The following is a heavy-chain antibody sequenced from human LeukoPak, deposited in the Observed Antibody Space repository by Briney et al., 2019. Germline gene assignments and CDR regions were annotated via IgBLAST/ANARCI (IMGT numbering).Heavy chain of an antibody. CDR1: GFTFSSYW. J-gene: IGHJ4*02. D-gene: IGHD1-26*01. Sequence: AGGSLRLSCAASGFTFSSYWMSWVRQAPGKGLEWVSYISGGSDYIFYTDSVKGRFTISRDNAKKSLYLQLNSLRVEDTAVYYCARWGLGPSFDYWGQGTRVTVSS. CDR3: ARWGLGPSFDY. CDR2: ISGGSDYI. V-gene: IGHV3-21*01.